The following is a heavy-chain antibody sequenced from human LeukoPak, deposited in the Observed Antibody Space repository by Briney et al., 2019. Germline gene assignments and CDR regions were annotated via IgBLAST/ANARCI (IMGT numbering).Heavy chain of an antibody. CDR3: ARGEYCSGGSCYSAAFDI. V-gene: IGHV3-74*01. CDR2: IYSDGSST. D-gene: IGHD2-15*01. J-gene: IGHJ3*02. Sequence: GGSLRLSCAASGLTFSSYWMHWVRQAPGKGLVWVSRIYSDGSSTNYADSVKGRFTISRDNAKNTLYLQMNSLRAEDTAVYYCARGEYCSGGSCYSAAFDIWGQGTMVTVSS. CDR1: GLTFSSYW.